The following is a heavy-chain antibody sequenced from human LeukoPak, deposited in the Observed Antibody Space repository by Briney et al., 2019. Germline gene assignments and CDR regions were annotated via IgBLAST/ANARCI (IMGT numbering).Heavy chain of an antibody. Sequence: SETMSFTCADYGGSFSGYYWSWIRQPPGKGLEWIGEINHSGSTNYNPSLKSRVTISVDTSKNQFSLKLSAVAAAATAVSYCARASYSWKDRVDYWGQGTLVTVSS. D-gene: IGHD1-20*01. CDR2: INHSGST. CDR3: ARASYSWKDRVDY. CDR1: GGSFSGYY. V-gene: IGHV4-34*01. J-gene: IGHJ4*02.